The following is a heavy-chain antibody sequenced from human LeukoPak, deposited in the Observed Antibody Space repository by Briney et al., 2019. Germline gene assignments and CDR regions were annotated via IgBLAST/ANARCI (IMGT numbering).Heavy chain of an antibody. CDR1: GSTFSSYW. CDR2: INTDGSST. V-gene: IGHV3-74*01. J-gene: IGHJ3*02. D-gene: IGHD3-22*01. CDR3: AIYYDSSGYETMNAFDI. Sequence: PGGSLRLSCAASGSTFSSYWMHWVRQVPGKGLVWVSRINTDGSSTNYADSVKGRFTISRDNSKNTLYLQMNSLRAEDTAVYYCAIYYDSSGYETMNAFDIWGQGTMVTVSS.